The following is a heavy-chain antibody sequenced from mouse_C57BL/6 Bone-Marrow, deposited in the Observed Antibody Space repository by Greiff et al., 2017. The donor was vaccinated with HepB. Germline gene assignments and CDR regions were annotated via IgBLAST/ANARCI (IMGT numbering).Heavy chain of an antibody. D-gene: IGHD2-4*01. CDR2: IWSGGST. V-gene: IGHV2-2*01. CDR3: ARRDGITTGYYYAMDY. CDR1: GFSLTSYG. J-gene: IGHJ4*01. Sequence: VQLQQSGPGLVQPSQSLSITCTVSGFSLTSYGVHWVRQSPGKGLEWLGVIWSGGSTDYNAAFISRLSISKDNSKSQVFFKMNSLQADDTAIYYCARRDGITTGYYYAMDYWGQGTSVTVSS.